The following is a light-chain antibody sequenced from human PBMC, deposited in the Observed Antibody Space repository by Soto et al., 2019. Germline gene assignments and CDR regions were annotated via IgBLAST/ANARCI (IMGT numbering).Light chain of an antibody. J-gene: IGKJ1*01. V-gene: IGKV3-11*01. Sequence: EIVLTQSPATLSLSPGERATLSCRASQSVSSYLAWYQQKPGQAPRLLIYDASNRATGIPARFSGSGSGTDFTLTISSLEPEDFAFDYWQQRSNWPQTFGQGTKVEIK. CDR3: QQRSNWPQT. CDR2: DAS. CDR1: QSVSSY.